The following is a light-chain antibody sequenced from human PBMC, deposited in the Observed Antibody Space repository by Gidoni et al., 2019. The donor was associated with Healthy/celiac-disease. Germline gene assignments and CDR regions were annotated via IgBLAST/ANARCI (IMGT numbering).Light chain of an antibody. V-gene: IGKV3-20*01. CDR3: QQYGSSPGVT. J-gene: IGKJ3*01. CDR1: QSVRSSY. Sequence: EIVLTQSPGILSLSPGEIATLSCRASQSVRSSYLAWYQQKPGQAPRLLIYGDSSRATGIPDRFSGSGSATAFTLTTSRLAPEDVAVYYCQQYGSSPGVTFGPGTKVDIK. CDR2: GDS.